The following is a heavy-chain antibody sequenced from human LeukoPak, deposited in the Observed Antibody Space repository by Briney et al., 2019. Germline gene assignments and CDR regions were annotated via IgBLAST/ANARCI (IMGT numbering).Heavy chain of an antibody. CDR2: ISGSGGST. V-gene: IGHV3-23*01. CDR3: AKDHGYDSSGPSFSDY. J-gene: IGHJ4*02. D-gene: IGHD3-22*01. CDR1: GFTFSSYA. Sequence: GGSLRLSCAASGFTFSSYAMSWVRQAPGKGLEWVSAISGSGGSTYYADSVKGRFTISRDNSKNTLYLQMNSLRAEDTAVYYCAKDHGYDSSGPSFSDYWGQGTLVTVSS.